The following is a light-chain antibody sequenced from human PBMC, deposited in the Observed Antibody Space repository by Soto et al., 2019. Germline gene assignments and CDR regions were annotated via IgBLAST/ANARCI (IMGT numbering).Light chain of an antibody. CDR2: EVT. J-gene: IGLJ1*01. CDR3: SSYAGSHNYV. CDR1: SSEAGCYNY. V-gene: IGLV2-8*01. Sequence: QSMLSPPPPPYRAPGQAVTHPCAGTSSEAGCYNYVSWYQQHPGKAPKLMIYEVTKRPSGVPDRFSGSKSGNTASLTVSGLQAEDEADYYCSSYAGSHNYVFGTGTKVTVL.